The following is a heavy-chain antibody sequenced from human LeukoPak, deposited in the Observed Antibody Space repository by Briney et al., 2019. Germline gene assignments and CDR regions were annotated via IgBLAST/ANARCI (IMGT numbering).Heavy chain of an antibody. CDR1: GFTFSSYG. J-gene: IGHJ6*03. V-gene: IGHV3-30*02. Sequence: PGGSLRPSCAASGFTFSSYGVHWVRQAPGKGLEWVAFMRYDGSNRNYADSVKGRFTISRDNSKNTLYLQMNSLRAEDTAVYYCAKGVRVPLLRYFSYYMDVWGKGTTVTISS. D-gene: IGHD3-9*01. CDR2: MRYDGSNR. CDR3: AKGVRVPLLRYFSYYMDV.